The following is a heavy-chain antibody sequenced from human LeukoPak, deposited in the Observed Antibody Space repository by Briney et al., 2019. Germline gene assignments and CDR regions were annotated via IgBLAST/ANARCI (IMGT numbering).Heavy chain of an antibody. D-gene: IGHD1-7*01. J-gene: IGHJ4*02. Sequence: ASVKVSCKASGFTFTGYYIHWVRQAPGQGLEWMGYINPHSGGTSTPQNFQGRVTMTTDTSISAAYMELSSLISDDTAIYYCVREGNELLSKNFDFWGRGTLVTVSS. CDR1: GFTFTGYY. CDR2: INPHSGGT. V-gene: IGHV1-2*02. CDR3: VREGNELLSKNFDF.